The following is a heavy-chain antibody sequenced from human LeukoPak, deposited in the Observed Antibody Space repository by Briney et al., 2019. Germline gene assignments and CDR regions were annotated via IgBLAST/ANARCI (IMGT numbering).Heavy chain of an antibody. V-gene: IGHV4-38-2*01. D-gene: IGHD4-17*01. CDR1: GYSISSCYY. CDR2: IYHSGST. CDR3: ARHGTVTGAFDI. J-gene: IGHJ3*02. Sequence: SETLSLTCAVSGYSISSCYYWGWIRQPPGKGLEWIGSIYHSGSTYYNPSLKSRVTISVDTSKNKFSLKLSSVTAADTAVYYCARHGTVTGAFDIWGQGTMVTVSS.